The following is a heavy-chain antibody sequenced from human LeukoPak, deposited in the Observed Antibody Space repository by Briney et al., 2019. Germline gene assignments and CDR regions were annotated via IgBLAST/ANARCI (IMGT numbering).Heavy chain of an antibody. CDR1: GGSISSYY. Sequence: KSSETLSLTCTVSGGSISSYYWTWIRQPPGKGLEWIGYIFYSGSTNYSPSLKSRVTISVATSKNQFSLRLKSVTAADTAVYFCARTGDYSRSTGGWFDPWGQGILVTVSS. CDR3: ARTGDYSRSTGGWFDP. CDR2: IFYSGST. D-gene: IGHD4-11*01. V-gene: IGHV4-59*01. J-gene: IGHJ5*02.